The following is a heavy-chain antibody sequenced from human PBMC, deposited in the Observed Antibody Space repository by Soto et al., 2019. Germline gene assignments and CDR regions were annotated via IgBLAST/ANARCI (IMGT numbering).Heavy chain of an antibody. CDR2: INHSGST. CDR3: ARWVVTGTTPDPPDTSDY. V-gene: IGHV4-34*01. CDR1: GGSFSGYY. J-gene: IGHJ4*02. D-gene: IGHD1-20*01. Sequence: PSETMSLTCAVYGGSFSGYYWSWIRQPPGKGLEWIGEINHSGSTNYNPSLRSRVTISVDTSKNQFSLKLSSVTAADTAVYYCARWVVTGTTPDPPDTSDYWGQGTLVTVSS.